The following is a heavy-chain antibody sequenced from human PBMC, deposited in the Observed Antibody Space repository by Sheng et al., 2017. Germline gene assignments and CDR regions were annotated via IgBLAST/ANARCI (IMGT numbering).Heavy chain of an antibody. CDR3: VRGYHYYDD. D-gene: IGHD3-10*01. CDR2: IKSDGSNT. Sequence: EVQLLESGGGLVQPGGPVRVSCAAAGFTFGNYAMAWVRQAPGKGLEWVSRIKSDGSNTVYADSVKGRFTISRDNAKNTLYLQMSSLRAEDTAVYYCVRGYHYYDDWGQGTMVTVSS. V-gene: IGHV3-74*02. J-gene: IGHJ3*01. CDR1: GFTFGNYA.